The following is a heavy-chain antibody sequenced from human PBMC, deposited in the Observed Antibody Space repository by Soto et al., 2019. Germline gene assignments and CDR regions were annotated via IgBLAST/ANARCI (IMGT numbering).Heavy chain of an antibody. J-gene: IGHJ6*02. CDR2: IIPIFGTA. D-gene: IGHD1-26*01. V-gene: IGHV1-69*13. CDR3: AKVRYSIPMGYFYGLDV. CDR1: RVAFSKFI. Sequence: SVKVFCNASRVAFSKFIVTWVRQAPGLGLEWVGGIIPIFGTANYAQKFQGRVTITADESTSTSYMEVNNLRSEDTAVYYCAKVRYSIPMGYFYGLDVWGQGTTVTVSS.